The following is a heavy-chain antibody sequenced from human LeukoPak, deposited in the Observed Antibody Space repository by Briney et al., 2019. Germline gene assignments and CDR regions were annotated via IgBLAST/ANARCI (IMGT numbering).Heavy chain of an antibody. CDR3: ARWRGRYCSGGSCYLDY. CDR1: GFTVSSNY. D-gene: IGHD2-15*01. J-gene: IGHJ4*02. Sequence: PPGGSLRLSCAASGFTVSSNYMSWVRQAPGKGLEWVSVIYSGGSTYYADSVKGRFTISRDNSKNTLYLQMNSLRAEDTAVYYCARWRGRYCSGGSCYLDYWGQGTLVTVSS. CDR2: IYSGGST. V-gene: IGHV3-53*01.